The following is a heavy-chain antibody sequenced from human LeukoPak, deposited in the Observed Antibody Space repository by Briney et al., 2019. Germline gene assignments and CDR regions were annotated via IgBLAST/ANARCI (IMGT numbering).Heavy chain of an antibody. CDR1: GFTFSSYS. J-gene: IGHJ4*02. CDR3: ARPSSGLFDY. V-gene: IGHV3-21*01. D-gene: IGHD1-26*01. Sequence: GGSLRLSCAASGFTFSSYSMTWVRQAPGKGLEWVSSISSSSNYMYYSDSVKGRFTISRDNAKNSLYLQMNSLRAEDTAVYYCARPSSGLFDYWGQGTLVTVSS. CDR2: ISSSSNYM.